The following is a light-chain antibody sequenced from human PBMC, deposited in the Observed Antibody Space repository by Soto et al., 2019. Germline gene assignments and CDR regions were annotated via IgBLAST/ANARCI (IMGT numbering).Light chain of an antibody. CDR1: QSVSSL. J-gene: IGKJ5*01. V-gene: IGKV3-15*01. CDR2: RAS. CDR3: QQYNEWPIT. Sequence: IVMTQSPATLSVSPGERDTLSCRASQSVSSLLAWYQQKPGQAPRLLIYRASTRATGISGRFSGSGSGTEFTLTITSLQSEDFAVYYCQQYNEWPITFGQGTRLEIK.